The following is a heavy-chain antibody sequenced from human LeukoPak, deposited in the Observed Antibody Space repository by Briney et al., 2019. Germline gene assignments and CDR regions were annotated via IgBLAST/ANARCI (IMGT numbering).Heavy chain of an antibody. V-gene: IGHV3-48*01. Sequence: ETLSLTCAVYGGSFSGYYWSWVRQAPGKGLEWVSYISSSSSTIYYADSVKGRFTISRDNAKNSLYLQMNSLRAEDTAVYYCARGGYCSSTSCYQPPYYYMDVWGKGTTVTVSS. CDR1: GGSFSGYY. J-gene: IGHJ6*03. CDR3: ARGGYCSSTSCYQPPYYYMDV. CDR2: ISSSSSTI. D-gene: IGHD2-2*03.